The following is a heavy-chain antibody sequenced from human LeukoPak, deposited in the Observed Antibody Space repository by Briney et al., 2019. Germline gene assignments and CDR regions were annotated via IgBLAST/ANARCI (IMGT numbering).Heavy chain of an antibody. CDR2: IGTIGNT. D-gene: IGHD2-2*01. V-gene: IGHV3-13*01. Sequence: GGSLRLSCAASGFTFSSNDMHWVRQGKGKGLEWVSGIGTIGNTHYAGSVKGRFTISREDAKNSLYLQMSSLRAEDTAVYYCARAEDIVVVPAACFDYWGQGTLVTVSS. CDR1: GFTFSSND. CDR3: ARAEDIVVVPAACFDY. J-gene: IGHJ4*02.